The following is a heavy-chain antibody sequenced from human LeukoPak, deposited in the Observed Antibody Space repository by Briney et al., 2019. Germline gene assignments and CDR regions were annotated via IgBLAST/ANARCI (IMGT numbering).Heavy chain of an antibody. D-gene: IGHD3-10*01. Sequence: GRSLRLSCAASGFTFSSYGMHWVRQAPGKGLEWVAVIWYDGSNKYYADSVKGRFTISRDNSKNTLYLQMNSLRAEDTAVYYCARDPYGSGTPLGVGWGQGTLVTVSS. V-gene: IGHV3-33*01. CDR1: GFTFSSYG. CDR3: ARDPYGSGTPLGVG. CDR2: IWYDGSNK. J-gene: IGHJ4*02.